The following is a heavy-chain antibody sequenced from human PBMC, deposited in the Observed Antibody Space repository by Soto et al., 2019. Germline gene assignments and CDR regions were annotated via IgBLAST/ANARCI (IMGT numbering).Heavy chain of an antibody. CDR3: ARGTYRRSRHAY. V-gene: IGHV3-53*01. Sequence: GGSLRLSCAASGFTVSSNYMSWVRQAPGKGLEWVSVIYSGGSTYYADSVKGRFTISRDNSKNTLYLQMNSLRAEDTAVYYCARGTYRRSRHAYWGQGTLVTVSS. J-gene: IGHJ1*01. CDR1: GFTVSSNY. D-gene: IGHD2-2*01. CDR2: IYSGGST.